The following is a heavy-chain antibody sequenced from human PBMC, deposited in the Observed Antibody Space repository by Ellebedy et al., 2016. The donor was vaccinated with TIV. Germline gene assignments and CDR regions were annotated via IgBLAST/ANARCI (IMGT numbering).Heavy chain of an antibody. CDR3: ARGEVTHYYYGMDV. V-gene: IGHV4-59*01. CDR2: IYYSGST. J-gene: IGHJ6*02. Sequence: MPSEPLSLTCTVSGAPISSSSWTWTRQPPGKGLDRIGYIYYSGSTNYNPSLKSRVTISVDTSKNQFSLKLSTVTSADTAVYYWARGEVTHYYYGMDVWGQGTTVTVSS. CDR1: GAPISSSS.